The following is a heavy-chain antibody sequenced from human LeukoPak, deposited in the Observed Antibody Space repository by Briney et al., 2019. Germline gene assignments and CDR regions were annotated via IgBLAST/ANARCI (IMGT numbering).Heavy chain of an antibody. J-gene: IGHJ4*02. V-gene: IGHV1-3*03. CDR1: GYTFTGYY. D-gene: IGHD6-6*01. CDR3: ARGRRPNYFDY. Sequence: ASVKVSCKASGYTFTGYYMHWVRQAPGQRLEWMGWINAGNGNTKYSQEFQGRVTITRDTSASTAYMELSSLRSEDMAVYYCARGRRPNYFDYWGQGTLVTVSS. CDR2: INAGNGNT.